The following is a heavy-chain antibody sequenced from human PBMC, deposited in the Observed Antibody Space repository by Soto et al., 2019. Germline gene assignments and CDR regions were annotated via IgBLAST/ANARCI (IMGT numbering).Heavy chain of an antibody. CDR3: ARVPYDILTGPGDWFDP. D-gene: IGHD3-9*01. CDR2: ISAYNGNT. Sequence: ASVKVSCKASGYTFTSYGISWVRQAPGQGPEWMGWISAYNGNTNYAQKLQGRVTMTTDTSTSTAYMELRSLRSDDTAVYYCARVPYDILTGPGDWFDPWGQGTLVTVSS. CDR1: GYTFTSYG. J-gene: IGHJ5*02. V-gene: IGHV1-18*01.